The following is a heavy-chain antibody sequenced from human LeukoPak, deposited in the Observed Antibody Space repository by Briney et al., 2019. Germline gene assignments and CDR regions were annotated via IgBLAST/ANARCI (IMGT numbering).Heavy chain of an antibody. D-gene: IGHD1-26*01. J-gene: IGHJ4*02. CDR3: ARDSGTYSYFDY. Sequence: ASVKVSCKASGYTFTSYGISWVRQAPGQGLEWMGWISAYNGDTNYAQKFQGRVTMTTDTSTSTAYMELRSLRSDDTAVYYCARDSGTYSYFDYWGQGTLVTVSS. V-gene: IGHV1-18*01. CDR1: GYTFTSYG. CDR2: ISAYNGDT.